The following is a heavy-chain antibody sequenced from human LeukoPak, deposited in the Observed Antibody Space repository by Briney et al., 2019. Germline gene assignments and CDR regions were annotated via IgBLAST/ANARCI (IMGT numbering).Heavy chain of an antibody. CDR3: ARGGLTMTIGGFDY. CDR2: IIPIFGTA. V-gene: IGHV1-69*13. D-gene: IGHD3-22*01. Sequence: ASVKVSCKASGGTFSSYAISWVRQAPGQGLEWMVGIIPIFGTANYAQKFQGRVTITADESTSTAYMELSSLRSEDTAVYYCARGGLTMTIGGFDYWGQGTLVTVSS. CDR1: GGTFSSYA. J-gene: IGHJ4*02.